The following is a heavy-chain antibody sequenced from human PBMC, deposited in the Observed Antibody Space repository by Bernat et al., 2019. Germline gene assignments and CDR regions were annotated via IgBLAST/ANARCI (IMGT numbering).Heavy chain of an antibody. D-gene: IGHD3-9*01. CDR2: ISGSGGST. J-gene: IGHJ6*03. CDR3: AADHPEGILTGWDYMDV. CDR1: GFTFSSYA. V-gene: IGHV3-23*01. Sequence: EVQLLESGGGLVQPGGSLRLSCAASGFTFSSYAMSWVRQAPGKGLEWVSAISGSGGSTYYADSVKGRFTISRDNSKNTLYLQMNSLRAEDTAVYYCAADHPEGILTGWDYMDVWGKGTTVTVSS.